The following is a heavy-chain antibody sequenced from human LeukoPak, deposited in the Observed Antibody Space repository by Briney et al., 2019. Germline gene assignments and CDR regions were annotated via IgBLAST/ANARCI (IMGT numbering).Heavy chain of an antibody. Sequence: SETLSLTCTVSGGSLSSYYWSWIRQPPGKGLEWIGYIYYSGSTNYNPSLKSRVTISVDTSKNQFSLKLSSVTAADTAVYYCARGDRGYCSGGSCYSGWFDPWGQGTLVTVSS. CDR3: ARGDRGYCSGGSCYSGWFDP. CDR2: IYYSGST. V-gene: IGHV4-59*12. J-gene: IGHJ5*02. CDR1: GGSLSSYY. D-gene: IGHD2-15*01.